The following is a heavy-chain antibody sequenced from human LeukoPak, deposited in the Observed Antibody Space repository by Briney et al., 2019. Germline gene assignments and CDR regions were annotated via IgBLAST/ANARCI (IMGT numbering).Heavy chain of an antibody. CDR3: ARVELDIAVAGIPRGFFDY. Sequence: SETLSLTCTVSGGSISSSSYYWGWIRQPPGKGLEWIGSIYYSGSTYYNPSLKSRVTISVDTSKNQFSLKLSSVTAADTAVYYCARVELDIAVAGIPRGFFDYWGQGTLVTVSS. D-gene: IGHD6-19*01. J-gene: IGHJ4*02. V-gene: IGHV4-39*07. CDR2: IYYSGST. CDR1: GGSISSSSYY.